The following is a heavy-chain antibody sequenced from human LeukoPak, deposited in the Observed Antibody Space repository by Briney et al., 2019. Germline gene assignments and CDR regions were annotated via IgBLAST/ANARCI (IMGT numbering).Heavy chain of an antibody. D-gene: IGHD3-10*01. CDR1: GYTFTSYD. Sequence: GASVKVSCKASGYTFTSYDINWVRQATGQGLEWMGWMNPNSGNTGYAQKFQGRVTMTRNTSISTAYMELSSLRSEDTAVYYRARGPTMVRGVIEGYFQHWGQGTLVTVSS. CDR2: MNPNSGNT. CDR3: ARGPTMVRGVIEGYFQH. J-gene: IGHJ1*01. V-gene: IGHV1-8*01.